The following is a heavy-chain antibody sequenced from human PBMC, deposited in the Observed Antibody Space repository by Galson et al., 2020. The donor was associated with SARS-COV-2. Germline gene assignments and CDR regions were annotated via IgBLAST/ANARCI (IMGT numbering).Heavy chain of an antibody. CDR2: ISYDGSNK. D-gene: IGHD6-19*01. V-gene: IGHV3-30*18. CDR1: GFTFSSYG. Sequence: GGSLRLSCAASGFTFSSYGMHWVRQAPGKGLEWVAVISYDGSNKYYADSVKGRFTISRDNSKNTLYLQMNSLRAEDTAVYYCAKDRSGWYLDVWGQGTTVTVSS. J-gene: IGHJ6*02. CDR3: AKDRSGWYLDV.